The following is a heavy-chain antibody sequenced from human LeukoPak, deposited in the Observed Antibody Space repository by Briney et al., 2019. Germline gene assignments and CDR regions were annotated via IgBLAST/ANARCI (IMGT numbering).Heavy chain of an antibody. J-gene: IGHJ4*02. CDR1: GGSFSGYY. D-gene: IGHD3-3*01. Sequence: SETLSLTCAVYGGSFSGYYWSWIRQPPGKGLEWIGEINHSGSTNYNPSLKSRVTISVDTSKNQFSLKLSSVTAADTAVYYCARASLRYDFWSGYVYWGQGTLVTVSS. V-gene: IGHV4-34*01. CDR3: ARASLRYDFWSGYVY. CDR2: INHSGST.